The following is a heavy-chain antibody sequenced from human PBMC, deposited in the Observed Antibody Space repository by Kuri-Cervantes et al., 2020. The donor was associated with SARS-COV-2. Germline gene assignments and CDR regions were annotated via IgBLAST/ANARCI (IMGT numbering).Heavy chain of an antibody. CDR1: GGSFSGYY. CDR3: ARRSGYYPYYFDY. CDR2: IYTSGST. D-gene: IGHD3-22*01. J-gene: IGHJ4*02. V-gene: IGHV4-59*10. Sequence: SETLSLTCAVYGGSFSGYYWSWIRQPAGKGLEWIGRIYTSGSTNYNPSLKSRVTMSVDTSKNQFSLKLSSVTAADTAVYYCARRSGYYPYYFDYWGQGTLVTVSS.